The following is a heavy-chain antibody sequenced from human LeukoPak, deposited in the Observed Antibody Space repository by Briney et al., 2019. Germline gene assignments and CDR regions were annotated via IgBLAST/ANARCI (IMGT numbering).Heavy chain of an antibody. CDR1: VYTFTGYY. V-gene: IGHV1-2*02. D-gene: IGHD6-13*01. CDR3: ARDVYSSSGYQSQTWCDP. CDR2: MDPNSGGT. J-gene: IGHJ5*02. Sequence: GASVKVSCTAAVYTFTGYYMHWVREAPGPGRGWMGWMDPNSGGTNYAQKCQGRVTMTKETSISTAYMELSRVRSDDTAVYYCARDVYSSSGYQSQTWCDPWGQGTLVTAS.